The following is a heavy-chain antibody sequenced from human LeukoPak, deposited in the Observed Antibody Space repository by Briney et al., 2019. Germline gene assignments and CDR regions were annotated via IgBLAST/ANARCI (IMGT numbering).Heavy chain of an antibody. Sequence: PGGSLRLSCAASGFTFSSYSMNWVRQAPGKGLEWVSSISSTSSNTNYADSVKGRFTISRDNAKNSLYLQMNSLRAEDTAVYYCARVWYYDFWSGYSCLDYWGQGTLVTVPS. CDR3: ARVWYYDFWSGYSCLDY. V-gene: IGHV3-21*01. J-gene: IGHJ4*02. CDR2: ISSTSSNT. CDR1: GFTFSSYS. D-gene: IGHD3-3*01.